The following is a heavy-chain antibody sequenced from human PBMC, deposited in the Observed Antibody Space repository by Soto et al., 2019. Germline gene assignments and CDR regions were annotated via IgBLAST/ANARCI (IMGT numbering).Heavy chain of an antibody. J-gene: IGHJ5*02. CDR1: GFTFSSYE. Sequence: GGSLILSCAASGFTFSSYEMNWVRQAPGKGLEWVSYISSSGSTIYYADSVKGRFTISRDNSKNTLYLQMNSLRAEDTAVYYCANTDPNWFDPWGQGTLVTVSS. CDR2: ISSSGSTI. CDR3: ANTDPNWFDP. V-gene: IGHV3-48*03.